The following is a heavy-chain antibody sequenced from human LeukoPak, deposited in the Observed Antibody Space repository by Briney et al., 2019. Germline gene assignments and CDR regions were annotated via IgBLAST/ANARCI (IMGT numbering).Heavy chain of an antibody. CDR3: ARVSSGGSFYYFDY. CDR1: GFTFDDYG. Sequence: GGSLRLSCAASGFTFDDYGMSWVRQVPGKGLEWVSGTNWNGGSTGYAGSVKGRFTISRDNAKKSLYLQMNSLRAEDTALYHCARVSSGGSFYYFDYWGQGTLVTVSS. J-gene: IGHJ4*02. V-gene: IGHV3-20*01. CDR2: TNWNGGST. D-gene: IGHD6-19*01.